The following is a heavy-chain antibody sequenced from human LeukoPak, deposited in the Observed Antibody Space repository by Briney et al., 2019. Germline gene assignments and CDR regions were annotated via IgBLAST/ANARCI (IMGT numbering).Heavy chain of an antibody. CDR1: GGTFSSYA. CDR2: INPNSGGT. D-gene: IGHD3-9*01. CDR3: ARVRYFDWLLFN. J-gene: IGHJ4*02. V-gene: IGHV1-2*02. Sequence: ASVKVSCKASGGTFSSYAISWVRQAPGQGLEWMGWINPNSGGTNYAQKFQGRVTMTRDTSISTAYMELSRLRSDDTAVYYCARVRYFDWLLFNWGQGTLVTVSS.